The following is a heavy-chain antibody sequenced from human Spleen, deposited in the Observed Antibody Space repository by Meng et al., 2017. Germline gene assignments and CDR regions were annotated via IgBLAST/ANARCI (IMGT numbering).Heavy chain of an antibody. CDR3: ARKYGNYPYYFDY. D-gene: IGHD1-7*01. CDR1: GGSITSNNR. J-gene: IGHJ4*02. V-gene: IGHV4-4*02. Sequence: QVRLQGSGPGLVKPSGTLSLTCGVSGGSITSNNRWSWVRQPPGKGLEWIGEIYHSGSANYNPSLKSRLTISVDKSKTQFSLTLSSVTAADTAVYYCARKYGNYPYYFDYWGQGTLVTVSS. CDR2: IYHSGSA.